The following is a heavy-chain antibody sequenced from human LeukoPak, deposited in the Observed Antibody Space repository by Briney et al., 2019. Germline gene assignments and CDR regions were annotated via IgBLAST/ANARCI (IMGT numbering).Heavy chain of an antibody. CDR3: ARGGIAAGGTFFSPFDY. D-gene: IGHD6-13*01. CDR1: GGTFSSYA. V-gene: IGHV1-69*05. Sequence: SVKVSCKASGGTFSSYAISWVRQAPGQGLEWMGGIIPIFGTANYAQKFQGRVTITTDESTSTAYMELSSLRSEDTAVYYCARGGIAAGGTFFSPFDYWGQRTLVTVSS. CDR2: IIPIFGTA. J-gene: IGHJ4*02.